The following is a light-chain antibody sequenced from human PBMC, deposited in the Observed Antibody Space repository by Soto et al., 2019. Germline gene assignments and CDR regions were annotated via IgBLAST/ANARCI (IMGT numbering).Light chain of an antibody. CDR3: QQART. V-gene: IGKV3-11*01. CDR1: RRVSSS. J-gene: IGKJ1*01. CDR2: DAS. Sequence: EIVLTQSPATLSLSPGERATLSCRASRRVSSSLAWYQQKPGQAPRLLIYDASNRATGIPARFSGSGSGTDFTLTISSLEPEYSAAYYCQQARTFGQGTKVEIK.